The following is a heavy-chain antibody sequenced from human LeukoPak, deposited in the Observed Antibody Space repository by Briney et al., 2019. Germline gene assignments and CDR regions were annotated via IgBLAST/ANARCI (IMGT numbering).Heavy chain of an antibody. J-gene: IGHJ4*01. CDR1: GGSISSYY. D-gene: IGHD3-22*01. Sequence: SETLSLTCTVSGGSISSYYWSWIRQPPGKGLEWIGYIYYSGSTYYNPSLKSRVTTSVDTSENQFSLKLSSVTAADTAMYYCAKAGEISGYFPSRFESWGHGTLVTVSS. CDR2: IYYSGST. V-gene: IGHV4-59*12. CDR3: AKAGEISGYFPSRFES.